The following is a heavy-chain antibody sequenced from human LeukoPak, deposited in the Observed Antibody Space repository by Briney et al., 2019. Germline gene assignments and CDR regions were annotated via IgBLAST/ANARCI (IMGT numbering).Heavy chain of an antibody. D-gene: IGHD6-19*01. CDR3: AKDSDSSGWYVIYYHYGMDV. CDR2: ISYDGSNK. CDR1: GFTFSSYG. V-gene: IGHV3-30*18. Sequence: PGGSLRLSCAASGFTFSSYGMHWVRQAPGKGLEWVAVISYDGSNKYYADSVKGRFTISRDNSKNTLYLQMNSLRAEDTAVYYCAKDSDSSGWYVIYYHYGMDVWGQGTTVTVSS. J-gene: IGHJ6*02.